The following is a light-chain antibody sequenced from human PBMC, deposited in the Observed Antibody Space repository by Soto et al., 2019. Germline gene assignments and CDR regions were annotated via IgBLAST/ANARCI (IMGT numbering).Light chain of an antibody. CDR3: QQSYSTPIT. CDR2: AAS. Sequence: DIQMTQSPSSLSASVGDRVTITCRASQSISSYLNWYQQKPGKAPKVLIYAASNLQSGVPSRFRGSGSGTDFTLTISMLQPEDFATYYCQQSYSTPITFGEGTRLEIK. CDR1: QSISSY. J-gene: IGKJ5*01. V-gene: IGKV1-39*01.